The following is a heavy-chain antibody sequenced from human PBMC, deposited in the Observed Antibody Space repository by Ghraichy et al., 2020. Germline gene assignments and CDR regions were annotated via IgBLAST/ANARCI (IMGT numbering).Heavy chain of an antibody. CDR3: ARQSDGGNSVINY. V-gene: IGHV5-51*01. CDR1: GYNFLDYW. Sequence: GESLNISCTGSGYNFLDYWIGWVRQTPGKGLEWVAIIYPDDSDTNYRPPFQGQVTISADKSTNTAYLQWSTLKASDTAMYYCARQSDGGNSVINYWGQGTLVTVSS. J-gene: IGHJ4*02. D-gene: IGHD4-23*01. CDR2: IYPDDSDT.